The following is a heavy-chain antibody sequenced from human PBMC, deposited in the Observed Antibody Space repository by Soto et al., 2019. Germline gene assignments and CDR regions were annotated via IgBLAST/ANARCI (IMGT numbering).Heavy chain of an antibody. CDR1: GYTFTSYY. Sequence: QVQLVQSGAEVKKPGASVKVSCKASGYTFTSYYMHWVRQDPGQGIEWMGLINPSGGSTSYAQKFQGRVTMTRDTSTSTVYMELSSLRSEDTAVYYCARDGIRFLEWLSEGWFAPWGQGTLGTVSS. V-gene: IGHV1-46*03. D-gene: IGHD3-3*01. CDR3: ARDGIRFLEWLSEGWFAP. J-gene: IGHJ5*02. CDR2: INPSGGST.